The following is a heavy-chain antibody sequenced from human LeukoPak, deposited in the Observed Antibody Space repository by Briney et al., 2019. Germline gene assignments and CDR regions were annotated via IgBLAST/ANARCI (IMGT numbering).Heavy chain of an antibody. Sequence: GGSLRLSCAASGFTFSDYYMSWIRQAPGKGLEWVSYISSSGSTIYYADSVKGRFTISRDNAKNSPYLQMNSLRAEDTAVYYCARVGVSTYYDFWSGYYNYWGQGTLVTVSS. V-gene: IGHV3-11*04. J-gene: IGHJ4*02. D-gene: IGHD3-3*01. CDR1: GFTFSDYY. CDR2: ISSSGSTI. CDR3: ARVGVSTYYDFWSGYYNY.